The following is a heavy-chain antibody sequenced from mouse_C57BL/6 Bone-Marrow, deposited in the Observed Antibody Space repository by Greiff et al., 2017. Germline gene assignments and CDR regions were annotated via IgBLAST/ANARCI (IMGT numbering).Heavy chain of an antibody. J-gene: IGHJ3*01. CDR2: ISSGGSYT. Sequence: EVQLVESGGDLVKPGGSLKLSCAASGFTFSSYGMSWVRQTPDKRLEWVATISSGGSYTYYPDSVKGRFPISRDNAKNTLYLQMSSLKSEDTAMYYCARQGIYYYGSSDDWFAYWGQGTLVTVSA. D-gene: IGHD1-1*01. CDR3: ARQGIYYYGSSDDWFAY. V-gene: IGHV5-6*01. CDR1: GFTFSSYG.